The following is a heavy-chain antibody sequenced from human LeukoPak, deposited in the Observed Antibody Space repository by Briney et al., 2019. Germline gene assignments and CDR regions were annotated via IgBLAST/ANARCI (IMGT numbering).Heavy chain of an antibody. Sequence: GGSFRLSCVVSGFSFTNACMSWVRQAPGKGLEWIGRVKSKTEGGTTDYAAPVKGRFTISRDDSKNTLYLQMNSLKTEDTAVYYCNSLPYDSSTFFTDKWGQGTLVTVSS. J-gene: IGHJ4*02. CDR2: VKSKTEGGTT. D-gene: IGHD3-22*01. CDR1: GFSFTNAC. V-gene: IGHV3-15*01. CDR3: NSLPYDSSTFFTDK.